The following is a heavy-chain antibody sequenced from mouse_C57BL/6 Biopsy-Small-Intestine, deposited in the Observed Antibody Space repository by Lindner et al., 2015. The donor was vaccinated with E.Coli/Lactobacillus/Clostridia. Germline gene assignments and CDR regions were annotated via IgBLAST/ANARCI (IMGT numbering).Heavy chain of an antibody. D-gene: IGHD4-1*01. CDR3: AKPPGTGAMDY. CDR2: INPSSGYT. J-gene: IGHJ4*01. CDR1: GYTFTSFT. V-gene: IGHV1-4*01. Sequence: VQLQESGAELARPGASVKMSCKAPGYTFTSFTMHWVKQRPGQGLEWIGYINPSSGYTKYNQKFKDKATLTADKSSSTAYMQLGSLTSEDSAVYYCAKPPGTGAMDYWGQGTSVTVSS.